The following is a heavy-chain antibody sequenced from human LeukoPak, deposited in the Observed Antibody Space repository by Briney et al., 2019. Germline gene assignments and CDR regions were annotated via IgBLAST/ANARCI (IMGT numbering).Heavy chain of an antibody. V-gene: IGHV3-7*01. Sequence: PGRSLRLSCAASGFTFSSYGMHWVRQAPRKGLEWVANIKQDGSETYYVDSVKGRFTISRNNAKNSLFLQMNSLRADDTAVYYCARETFAATARGGDHWGQGTLVTVSS. J-gene: IGHJ4*02. CDR2: IKQDGSET. D-gene: IGHD6-13*01. CDR1: GFTFSSYG. CDR3: ARETFAATARGGDH.